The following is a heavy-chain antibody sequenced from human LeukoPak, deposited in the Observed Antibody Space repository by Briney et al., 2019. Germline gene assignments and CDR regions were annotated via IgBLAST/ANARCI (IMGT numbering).Heavy chain of an antibody. CDR2: MNPNSGNT. Sequence: ASVKVSCKASGYTFTSYDINWVRQATGQGLEWMGWMNPNSGNTGYAQKFQGRVTITRNTSISTAYMELSSLRSEDTAVYYCATEGGLAAAGTFDYWGQGTLVTVSS. J-gene: IGHJ4*02. D-gene: IGHD6-13*01. CDR1: GYTFTSYD. V-gene: IGHV1-8*03. CDR3: ATEGGLAAAGTFDY.